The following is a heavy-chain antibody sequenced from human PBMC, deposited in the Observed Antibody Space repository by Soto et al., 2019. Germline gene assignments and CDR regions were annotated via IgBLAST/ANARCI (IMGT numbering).Heavy chain of an antibody. CDR2: IYFRGRT. CDR3: VRRDPFRKDFDH. CDR1: SGGSFITYY. Sequence: SGGSFITYYWNWVRQPPGKGLEWIGYIYFRGRTNYNPSLRTRLTISTDTSKNQFSLRLDSVTAADTAMYYCVRRDPFRKDFDHWGPGILVT. J-gene: IGHJ4*02. V-gene: IGHV4-59*08.